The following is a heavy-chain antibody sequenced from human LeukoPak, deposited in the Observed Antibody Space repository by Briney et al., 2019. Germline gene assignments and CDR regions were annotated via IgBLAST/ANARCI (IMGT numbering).Heavy chain of an antibody. D-gene: IGHD5-24*01. Sequence: GSLRLSCAASGFTFSSYAMSWIRQPPGKGLEWIGEINHSGSTNYNPSLKSRVTISVDTSKNQFSLKLSSVTAADTAVYYCARGREAEMATIEGVFDYWGQGTLVTVSS. CDR2: INHSGST. CDR1: GFTFSSYA. V-gene: IGHV4-34*01. J-gene: IGHJ4*02. CDR3: ARGREAEMATIEGVFDY.